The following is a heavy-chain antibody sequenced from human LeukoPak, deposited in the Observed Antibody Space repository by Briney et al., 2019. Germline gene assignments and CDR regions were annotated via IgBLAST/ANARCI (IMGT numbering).Heavy chain of an antibody. CDR2: INPSGGST. D-gene: IGHD5-24*01. Sequence: ASVRVSCKVSGYSLTELSMHWVRQAPGQGLEWMGIINPSGGSTSYAQKFQGRVTMTRDTSTSTVYMELSSLRSEDTAVYYCARDSEDEMATSCDYWGQGTLVTVSS. CDR3: ARDSEDEMATSCDY. V-gene: IGHV1-46*01. CDR1: GYSLTELS. J-gene: IGHJ4*02.